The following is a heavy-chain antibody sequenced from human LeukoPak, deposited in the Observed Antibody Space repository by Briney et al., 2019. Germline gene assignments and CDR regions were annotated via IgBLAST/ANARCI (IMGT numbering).Heavy chain of an antibody. CDR1: GYTFSNYG. V-gene: IGHV1-18*04. Sequence: ASVKVSCKASGYTFSNYGISWVRQAPGLGLEWMGWTSYNGNTSYAQKFQDRVTMTTDTSTTTAYMELRSLESDDTAVYYCARHSGSGWQALGYWGQGTLVTVSS. CDR2: TSYNGNT. CDR3: ARHSGSGWQALGY. D-gene: IGHD6-19*01. J-gene: IGHJ4*02.